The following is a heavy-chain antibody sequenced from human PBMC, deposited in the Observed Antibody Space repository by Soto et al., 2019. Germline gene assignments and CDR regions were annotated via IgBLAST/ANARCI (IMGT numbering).Heavy chain of an antibody. Sequence: QLQLQESGPGLVKPSETLSLTCTVSGGSISSSSYYWGWIRQPPGKGLEWIGSIYYSGSTYYNPSLKRRVTISVDTSNNQFSLKLSSVTAADTAVYYCARRIHIPPFDYWGQGTLVTVSS. J-gene: IGHJ4*02. CDR3: ARRIHIPPFDY. V-gene: IGHV4-39*01. D-gene: IGHD2-2*02. CDR1: GGSISSSSYY. CDR2: IYYSGST.